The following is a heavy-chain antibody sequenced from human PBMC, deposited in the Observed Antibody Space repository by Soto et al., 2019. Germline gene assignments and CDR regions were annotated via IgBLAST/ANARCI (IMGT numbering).Heavy chain of an antibody. D-gene: IGHD3-3*01. CDR2: IYYSGST. J-gene: IGHJ4*02. V-gene: IGHV4-31*03. CDR3: ARGGSGYYRFDY. Sequence: QVQLQESGPGLVKPSQTLSLTCTVSGGSISSGGYYWSWIRQHPGKGLEWIGNIYYSGSTYYNPSLKSRVTISVDTSKNQFSLKLSSVTAADTAVYYCARGGSGYYRFDYWGQGTLVTVSS. CDR1: GGSISSGGYY.